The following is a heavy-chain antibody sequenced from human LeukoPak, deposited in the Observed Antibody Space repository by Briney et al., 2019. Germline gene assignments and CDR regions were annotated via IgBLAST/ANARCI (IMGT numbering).Heavy chain of an antibody. CDR2: ISAYNGNT. J-gene: IGHJ6*02. Sequence: ASVKVSCKASGYTFTSYGISWVRQAPGQGLEWMGWISAYNGNTNYAQKLQGRVTMTTDTSTSTAYMELRSLRSDDTAVYYCASTQASWVNYYYYGMDVWGQGTTVTVSS. D-gene: IGHD6-13*01. V-gene: IGHV1-18*01. CDR3: ASTQASWVNYYYYGMDV. CDR1: GYTFTSYG.